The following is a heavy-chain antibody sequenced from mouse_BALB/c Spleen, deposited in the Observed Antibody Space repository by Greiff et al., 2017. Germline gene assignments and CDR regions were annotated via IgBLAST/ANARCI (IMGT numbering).Heavy chain of an antibody. J-gene: IGHJ4*01. CDR1: GDSITSGY. Sequence: EVKLVESGPSLVKPSQTLSLTCSVTGDSITSGYWNWIRKFPGNKLEYMGYISYSGSTYYNPSLKSRISITRDTSKNQYYLQLNSVTTEDTATYYCAKTTVVATEAMDYWGQGTSVTVSS. CDR2: ISYSGST. D-gene: IGHD1-1*01. CDR3: AKTTVVATEAMDY. V-gene: IGHV3-8*02.